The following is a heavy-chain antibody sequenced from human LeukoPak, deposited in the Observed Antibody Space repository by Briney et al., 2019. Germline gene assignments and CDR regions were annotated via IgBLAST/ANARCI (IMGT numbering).Heavy chain of an antibody. J-gene: IGHJ6*03. CDR3: ARGLRIAVAGTWYYYYYYMDV. CDR2: IYHSGST. D-gene: IGHD6-19*01. V-gene: IGHV4-39*07. CDR1: GGSISSSSYY. Sequence: SETLSLTCTVSGGSISSSSYYWGWIRQPPGKGLEWIGSIYHSGSTYYNPSLKSRVTISVDTSKNQFSLKLSSVTAADTAVYYCARGLRIAVAGTWYYYYYYMDVWGKGTTVTVSS.